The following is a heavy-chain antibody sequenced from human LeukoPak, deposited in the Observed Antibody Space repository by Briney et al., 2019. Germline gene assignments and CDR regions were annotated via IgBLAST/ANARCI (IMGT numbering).Heavy chain of an antibody. CDR3: ARALDVTIFGVVTNRRNWFDP. V-gene: IGHV1-46*01. Sequence: ASVKVSCKASGYTFTSYYMHWVRQAPGQGLEWMGIINPSGGSTNYAQKFQGRVTVTADKSTSTAYMELSSLRSEDTAVYYCARALDVTIFGVVTNRRNWFDPWGQGTLVTVSS. D-gene: IGHD3-3*01. CDR2: INPSGGST. CDR1: GYTFTSYY. J-gene: IGHJ5*02.